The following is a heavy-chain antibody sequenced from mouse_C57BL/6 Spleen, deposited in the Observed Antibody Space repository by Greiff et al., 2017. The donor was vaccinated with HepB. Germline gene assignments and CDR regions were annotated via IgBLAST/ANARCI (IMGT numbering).Heavy chain of an antibody. J-gene: IGHJ4*01. CDR3: ARHLYYYGSTYYYAMDY. Sequence: EVKVVESGGGLVQPGGSLKLSCAASGFTFSDYYMYWVRQTPEKRLEWVAYISNGGGSTYYPDTVKGRFTISRDNAKNTLYLQMSRLKSEDTAMYYCARHLYYYGSTYYYAMDYWGQGTSVTVSS. D-gene: IGHD1-1*01. CDR1: GFTFSDYY. V-gene: IGHV5-12*01. CDR2: ISNGGGST.